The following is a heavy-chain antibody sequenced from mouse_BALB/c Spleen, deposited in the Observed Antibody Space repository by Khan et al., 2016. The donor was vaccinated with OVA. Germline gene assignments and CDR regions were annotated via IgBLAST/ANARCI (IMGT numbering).Heavy chain of an antibody. CDR3: ARDGAYYRSDGWLSY. Sequence: VQLQESGAELARPGASVKMSCKASGYTFTTYTMHWVKQRPGQGLEWIGYINPSNGYTNYNQKFKDKFTLTADKSSSTAYLQLSSLKSDYSAVYYCARDGAYYRSDGWLSYWGQGTLVTVSA. J-gene: IGHJ3*01. V-gene: IGHV1-4*01. CDR2: INPSNGYT. D-gene: IGHD2-14*01. CDR1: GYTFTTYT.